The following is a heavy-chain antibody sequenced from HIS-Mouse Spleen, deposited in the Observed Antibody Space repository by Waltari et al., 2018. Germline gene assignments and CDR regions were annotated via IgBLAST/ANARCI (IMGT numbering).Heavy chain of an antibody. CDR1: GGSISSSSYY. CDR3: AREIPYSSSWYDWYFDL. J-gene: IGHJ2*01. CDR2: IYYSGRP. D-gene: IGHD6-13*01. Sequence: QLQLQESGPGLVKPSETLSLTCTVSGGSISSSSYYWGWIRQPRGKGLEWIGCIYYSGRPYYNPSLKSRVTISVDTSKNQFSLKLSSVTAADTAVYYCAREIPYSSSWYDWYFDLWGRGTLVTVSS. V-gene: IGHV4-39*07.